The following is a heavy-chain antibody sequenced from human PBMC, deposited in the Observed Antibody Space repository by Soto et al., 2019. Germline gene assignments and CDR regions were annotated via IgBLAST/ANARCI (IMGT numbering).Heavy chain of an antibody. J-gene: IGHJ6*02. V-gene: IGHV4-59*08. CDR2: IYYSGST. CDR3: ARQVGAAGTGSYYYYYYGMDV. D-gene: IGHD6-13*01. Sequence: PSETLSLTCTVSGGSISSYYWSWIRQPPGKGLEWIGYIYYSGSTNYNPSLKSRVTISVDTSKNQFSLKLSSVTAADTAVYYCARQVGAAGTGSYYYYYYGMDVWGQGTTVTVSS. CDR1: GGSISSYY.